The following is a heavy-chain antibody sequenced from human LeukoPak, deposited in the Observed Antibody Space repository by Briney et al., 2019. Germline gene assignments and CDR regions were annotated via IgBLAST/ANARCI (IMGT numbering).Heavy chain of an antibody. D-gene: IGHD3-16*01. CDR3: ARGGGGAFDI. J-gene: IGHJ3*02. V-gene: IGHV4-59*02. CDR2: IYYSGST. Sequence: PSETLSLTCTVSGGSVSSYYWSWIRQPPGKGLEWIGYIYYSGSTNYNPSLKSRVTISVDTSKNQFSLKLSSETAADTAVYYCARGGGGAFDIWGQGTMVTVSS. CDR1: GGSVSSYY.